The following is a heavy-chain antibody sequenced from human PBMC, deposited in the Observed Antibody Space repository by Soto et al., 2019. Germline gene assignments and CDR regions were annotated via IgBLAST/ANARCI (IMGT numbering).Heavy chain of an antibody. D-gene: IGHD1-26*01. V-gene: IGHV3-23*01. J-gene: IGHJ6*01. Sequence: EVQLLESGGGLVQPGGSLRLSCAASGFTFSSYAMSWVRQAPGKGLEWVSTISASGGSTYYADSVKGRFTVSRDNSKNTLHLQMSGLRAEGMAVCFFGTERWEGYGRGVWWGGT. CDR1: GFTFSSYA. CDR2: ISASGGST. CDR3: GTERWEGYGRGV.